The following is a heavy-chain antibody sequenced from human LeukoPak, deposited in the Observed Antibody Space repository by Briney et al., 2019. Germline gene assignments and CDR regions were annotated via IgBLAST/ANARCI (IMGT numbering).Heavy chain of an antibody. Sequence: GASVKVSCKASGYTFTGYYMHWVRQAPGQGLEWMGWINTNTGNPTYAQGFTGRFVFSLDTSVSTAYLQISSLKAEDTAVYYCAREIPPPDYGDYEHYYYMDVWGKGTTVTVSS. V-gene: IGHV7-4-1*02. CDR3: AREIPPPDYGDYEHYYYMDV. J-gene: IGHJ6*03. CDR2: INTNTGNP. D-gene: IGHD4-17*01. CDR1: GYTFTGYY.